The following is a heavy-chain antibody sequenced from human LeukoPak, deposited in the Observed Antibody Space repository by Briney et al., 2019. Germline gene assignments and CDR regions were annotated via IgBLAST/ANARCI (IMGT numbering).Heavy chain of an antibody. CDR2: LSGSGGST. D-gene: IGHD6-19*01. CDR3: AKGKEGSSGWLNWFDP. J-gene: IGHJ5*02. V-gene: IGHV3-23*01. Sequence: PGGSLRLSCAASGFTFSSYAMSWVRQAPGKGLEWVSALSGSGGSTYYADSVKGRFTISRDNSKNTLYLQMNSLRAEDTAVYYCAKGKEGSSGWLNWFDPWGQGTLVTVSS. CDR1: GFTFSSYA.